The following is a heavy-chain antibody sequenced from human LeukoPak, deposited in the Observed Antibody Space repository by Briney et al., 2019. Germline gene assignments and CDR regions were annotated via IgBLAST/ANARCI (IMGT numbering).Heavy chain of an antibody. CDR1: GGSISSHY. V-gene: IGHV4-59*11. CDR3: ARDDVAAGTLDY. J-gene: IGHJ4*02. Sequence: SETLSLTCTVSGGSISSHYWSWIRQPPGKGLEWIGYIYYSGSTNYNTSLKSRVTISVDTSKNQFSLKLSSVTAADTAVYYCARDDVAAGTLDYWGQGTLVTVSS. D-gene: IGHD6-13*01. CDR2: IYYSGST.